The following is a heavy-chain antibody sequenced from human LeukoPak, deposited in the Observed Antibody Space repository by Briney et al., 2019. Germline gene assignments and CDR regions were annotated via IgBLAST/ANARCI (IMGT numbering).Heavy chain of an antibody. V-gene: IGHV4-39*07. Sequence: SETLSLTCTVSGGSISSSSYYWGWIRQPPGKGLEWIGNIYHSGSTYYSPSLKSRVTISVDTSNSQFSLKLISVTAADTAVYYCARDRDCTNGVCYTDYWGQGTLVTVSS. J-gene: IGHJ4*02. CDR3: ARDRDCTNGVCYTDY. CDR1: GGSISSSSYY. D-gene: IGHD2-8*01. CDR2: IYHSGST.